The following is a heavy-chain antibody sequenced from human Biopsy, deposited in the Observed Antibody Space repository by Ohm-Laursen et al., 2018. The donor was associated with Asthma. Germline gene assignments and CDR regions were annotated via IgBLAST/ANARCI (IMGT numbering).Heavy chain of an antibody. J-gene: IGHJ4*02. CDR2: TNSVFGTT. CDR1: GGTFNTYV. CDR3: ARKAGSCISRTCYSLDF. Sequence: SVKVSCKSLGGTFNTYVIGWVRQAPGQGLEWMGGTNSVFGTTTYPHKLQDRVTITADDSTSTVYMELSSLRSEDTAVYYCARKAGSCISRTCYSLDFWGQGTLVTVSS. D-gene: IGHD2-2*01. V-gene: IGHV1-69*13.